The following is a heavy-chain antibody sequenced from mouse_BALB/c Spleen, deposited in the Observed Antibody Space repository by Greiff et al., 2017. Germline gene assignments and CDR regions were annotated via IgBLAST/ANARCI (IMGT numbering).Heavy chain of an antibody. CDR3: ARDQDGYYAMDY. J-gene: IGHJ4*01. D-gene: IGHD3-2*02. CDR2: ISDGGSYT. CDR1: GFTFSDYY. Sequence: EVQLVESGGGLVKPGGSLKLSCAASGFTFSDYYMYWVRQTPEKRLEWVATISDGGSYTYYPDSVKGRFTISRDNAKNNLYLQMSSLKSEDTAMYYCARDQDGYYAMDYWGQGTSVTVSS. V-gene: IGHV5-4*02.